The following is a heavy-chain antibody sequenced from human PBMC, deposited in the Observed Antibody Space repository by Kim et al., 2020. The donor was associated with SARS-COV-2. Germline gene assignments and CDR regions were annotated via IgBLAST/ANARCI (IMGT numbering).Heavy chain of an antibody. CDR3: AKDIAHPIAVAAFDY. J-gene: IGHJ4*02. V-gene: IGHV3-9*01. Sequence: DSVKGRFTISRDNAKNSLYLQMNSLRAEDTALYYCAKDIAHPIAVAAFDYWGQGTLVTVSS. D-gene: IGHD6-19*01.